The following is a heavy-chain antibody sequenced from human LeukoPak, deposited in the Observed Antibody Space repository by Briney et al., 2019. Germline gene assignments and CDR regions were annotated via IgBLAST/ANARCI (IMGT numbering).Heavy chain of an antibody. Sequence: GGSLRLSCAASGFTFSSYAMSWVRQAPGKGLEWVSAISGSGGSTYYADSVKGRFTISRDNSKNTLYLQMNSLRAEDTAVYYCAKGAPQWLPPLMGYFDYWGQGTLVTVSS. CDR2: ISGSGGST. CDR3: AKGAPQWLPPLMGYFDY. CDR1: GFTFSSYA. D-gene: IGHD6-19*01. J-gene: IGHJ4*02. V-gene: IGHV3-23*01.